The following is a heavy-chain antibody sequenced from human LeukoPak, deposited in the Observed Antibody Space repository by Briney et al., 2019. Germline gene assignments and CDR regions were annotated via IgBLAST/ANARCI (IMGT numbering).Heavy chain of an antibody. J-gene: IGHJ6*02. CDR1: GGSISSYY. V-gene: IGHV4-59*01. CDR3: AGANGYRYENYYGMDV. D-gene: IGHD5-18*01. Sequence: PSETLSLTCTVSGGSISSYYWSWIRQPPGKGLEWIGYIYYSGNTNYNPSLKSRVTISVDTSKNQFSLKLSSVTAADTAVYYCAGANGYRYENYYGMDVWGQGTTVTVSS. CDR2: IYYSGNT.